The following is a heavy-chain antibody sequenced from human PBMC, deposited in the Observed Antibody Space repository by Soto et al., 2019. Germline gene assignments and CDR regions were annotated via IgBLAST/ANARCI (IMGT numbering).Heavy chain of an antibody. D-gene: IGHD2-2*01. V-gene: IGHV3-21*01. CDR2: ISSSSSYI. J-gene: IGHJ6*02. CDR3: ARDLGYCSSTSCPRGYYYYYGMDV. Sequence: EVQLVESGGGLVKPGGSLRLSCAASGFTFSSYSMNWVRQAPGKGLEWVSSISSSSSYIYYADSVKGRFTISRDNAKNSLYLQINSLRAEDTAVYYCARDLGYCSSTSCPRGYYYYYGMDVWGQGTTVTVSS. CDR1: GFTFSSYS.